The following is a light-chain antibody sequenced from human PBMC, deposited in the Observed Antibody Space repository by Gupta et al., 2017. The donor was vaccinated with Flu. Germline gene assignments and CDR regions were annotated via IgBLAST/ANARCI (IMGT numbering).Light chain of an antibody. Sequence: TLSLSPGESATLSCRASQSVTSRYLAWYQQRPGQAPRLLIYDTSTRAAGIPDRFSGSGSGTDFTLTISRLESEDFGLYYCQQYGSSSGLTFGGGTKVEI. J-gene: IGKJ4*01. CDR1: QSVTSRY. CDR3: QQYGSSSGLT. CDR2: DTS. V-gene: IGKV3-20*01.